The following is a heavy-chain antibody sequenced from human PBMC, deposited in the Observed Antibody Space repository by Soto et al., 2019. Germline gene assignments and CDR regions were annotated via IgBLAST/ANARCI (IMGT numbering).Heavy chain of an antibody. CDR2: IYYSGST. J-gene: IGHJ4*02. D-gene: IGHD2-21*02. Sequence: SETLSLTCTFSGGSISSGGYYWSWIRQHPGKGLEWIGYIYYSGSTYYNPSLKSRVTISVETSKNQFSLKLSSVAAADTALYFCARERQFCGGDCSLSTFYYFAYWGQGPLATVPS. CDR1: GGSISSGGYY. CDR3: ARERQFCGGDCSLSTFYYFAY. V-gene: IGHV4-31*03.